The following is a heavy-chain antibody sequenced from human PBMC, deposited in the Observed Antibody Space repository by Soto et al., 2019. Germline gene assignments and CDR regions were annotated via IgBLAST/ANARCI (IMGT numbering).Heavy chain of an antibody. CDR2: ISNDGSKK. Sequence: PGGSLRLSCAASGFTFRSYAMHWVRQAPGEGLEWVAVISNDGSKKYYADSVKGRFTISRDNSKNTLYLRMNNLGAGDSAVYYCARAHKDYDILTGYSTHFDYWGQGTLVTVSS. CDR1: GFTFRSYA. J-gene: IGHJ4*02. D-gene: IGHD3-9*01. V-gene: IGHV3-30-3*01. CDR3: ARAHKDYDILTGYSTHFDY.